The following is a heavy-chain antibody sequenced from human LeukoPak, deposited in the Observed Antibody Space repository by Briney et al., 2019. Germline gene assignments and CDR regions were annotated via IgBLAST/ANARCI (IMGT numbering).Heavy chain of an antibody. Sequence: GASVKVSCKASGYTFTSYYMHWVRQAPGQGLEWMGIINPSGGSTSYAQKFQGRVTMTRDTSISTAYMELSRLRSDDTAVYYCARGQQIYSSGWYNYFDYWGQGTLVTVSS. V-gene: IGHV1-46*01. CDR3: ARGQQIYSSGWYNYFDY. J-gene: IGHJ4*02. D-gene: IGHD6-19*01. CDR2: INPSGGST. CDR1: GYTFTSYY.